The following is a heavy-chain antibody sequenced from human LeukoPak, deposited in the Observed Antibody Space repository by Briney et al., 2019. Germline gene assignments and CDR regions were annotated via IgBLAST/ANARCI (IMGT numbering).Heavy chain of an antibody. V-gene: IGHV3-30*18. CDR3: AKGLRWVGKYYHIHFGY. CDR2: ISYDGKKT. D-gene: IGHD3-10*01. CDR1: GFTFTNYC. Sequence: GRSLRLSCEASGFTFTNYCMHWVRQAPGKGLQWVAFISYDGKKTYFGDSVKGRCTISRDNSENTLYLEMHSLRSEDTAVYYCAKGLRWVGKYYHIHFGYWGQGTLVTVSS. J-gene: IGHJ4*02.